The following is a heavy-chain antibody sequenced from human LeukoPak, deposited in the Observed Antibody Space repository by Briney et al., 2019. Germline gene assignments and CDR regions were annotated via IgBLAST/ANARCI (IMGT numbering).Heavy chain of an antibody. CDR1: GGSISSGSNY. J-gene: IGHJ4*02. CDR2: IYTSGST. V-gene: IGHV4-61*02. Sequence: SETLSLTCTVSGGSISSGSNYWSWIRQPAGKGLEWIGRIYTSGSTDYNPSLKSRVTMSIDTSKNQFSLKLSSVTAADTAVYYCARRRGYYDSSGYYFRLDFDYWGQGTLVTVSS. CDR3: ARRRGYYDSSGYYFRLDFDY. D-gene: IGHD3-22*01.